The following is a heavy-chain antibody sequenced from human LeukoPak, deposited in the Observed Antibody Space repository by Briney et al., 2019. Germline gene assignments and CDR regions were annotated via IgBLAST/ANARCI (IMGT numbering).Heavy chain of an antibody. CDR1: GYSFNSHW. D-gene: IGHD6-19*01. J-gene: IGHJ4*02. CDR2: IYPGDSDT. V-gene: IGHV5-51*01. Sequence: GESLKISRKGSGYSFNSHWIGWVRQMPGKGLEWMGIIYPGDSDTRYSPSFQGQVTISADKSISTAYLQWSSLKASDAAMYYCATLAVAVAGTPFDYWGQGTLVTVSS. CDR3: ATLAVAVAGTPFDY.